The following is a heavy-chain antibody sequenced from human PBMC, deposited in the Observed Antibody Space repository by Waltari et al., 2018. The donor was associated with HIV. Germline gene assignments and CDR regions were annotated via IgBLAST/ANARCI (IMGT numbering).Heavy chain of an antibody. V-gene: IGHV1-18*04. CDR2: VSVKDGRT. CDR3: AIGSWGEVSFGY. Sequence: QIHLLQSGPQVKKPGAPVRVPCTASGYSVNPHGITCAAQAPGQGLEWIGWVSVKDGRTNSAQNLQGRVTMTSDPSTSTVYMELRTLRSDDTAVYYCAIGSWGEVSFGYWGQGTLVTVSS. CDR1: GYSVNPHG. J-gene: IGHJ4*02. D-gene: IGHD3-16*02.